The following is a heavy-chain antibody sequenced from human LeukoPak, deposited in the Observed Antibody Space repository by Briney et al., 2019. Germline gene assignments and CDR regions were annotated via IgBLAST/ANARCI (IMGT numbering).Heavy chain of an antibody. CDR3: ANDYGDYGNYFDY. CDR1: GFTFSSYY. D-gene: IGHD4-17*01. V-gene: IGHV3-23*01. J-gene: IGHJ4*02. Sequence: GGSLRLSCAASGFTFSSYYMSWVRQAPGKGLEWVSAISGSGGSTYYADSVKGRFTISRDNSKNTLYLQMNSLRAEDTAVYYCANDYGDYGNYFDYWGQGTLVTVSS. CDR2: ISGSGGST.